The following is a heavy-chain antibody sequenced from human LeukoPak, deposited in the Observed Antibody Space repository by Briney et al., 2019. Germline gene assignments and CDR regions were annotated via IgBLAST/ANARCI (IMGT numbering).Heavy chain of an antibody. V-gene: IGHV1-18*01. CDR2: ISTYTGDT. D-gene: IGHD5-18*01. CDR1: DYSLTSYG. J-gene: IGHJ4*02. Sequence: ASVKVSCKTSDYSLTSYGISWVRQAPGQGLEWMGWISTYTGDTNYAQNLQGRVTMTTDTSTNTAYMELRSLRSDDTAIYYCARDAGIRTLDYWGQGTLVTVSS. CDR3: ARDAGIRTLDY.